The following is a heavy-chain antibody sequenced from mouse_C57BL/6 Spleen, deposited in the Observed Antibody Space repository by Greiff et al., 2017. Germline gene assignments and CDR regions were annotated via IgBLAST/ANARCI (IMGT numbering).Heavy chain of an antibody. D-gene: IGHD2-4*01. CDR2: IYWDDDK. Sequence: QVTLKESGPGILQSSQTLSLTCSFSGFSLSTSGMGVSWIRQPSGKGLEWLAHIYWDDDKRYNPSLKSRLTISKDTSRNQVFLKITSVDTADTATYYCARRNDYDYGEGDVWFAYWGQGTLVTVSA. J-gene: IGHJ3*01. CDR3: ARRNDYDYGEGDVWFAY. V-gene: IGHV8-12*01. CDR1: GFSLSTSGMG.